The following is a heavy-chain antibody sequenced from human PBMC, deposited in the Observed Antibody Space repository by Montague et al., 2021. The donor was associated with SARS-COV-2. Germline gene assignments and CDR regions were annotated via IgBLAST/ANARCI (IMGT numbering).Heavy chain of an antibody. D-gene: IGHD3-10*01. J-gene: IGHJ4*02. V-gene: IGHV3-53*01. CDR1: GFTVSSNY. CDR3: AGDFGESRDH. CDR2: IYSSGRT. Sequence: SLRLSCAASGFTVSSNYMSWVRQAPGKGLEWVSLIYSSGRTSYAGSVKGRFTMSRDNSKNTLYLQMNSLRAEDTAVYYCAGDFGESRDHWGQGTLVTVSS.